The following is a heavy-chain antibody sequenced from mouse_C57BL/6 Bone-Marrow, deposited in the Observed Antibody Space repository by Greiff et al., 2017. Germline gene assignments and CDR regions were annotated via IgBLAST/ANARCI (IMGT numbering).Heavy chain of an antibody. CDR2: IDPSDSYT. Sequence: VQLQQPGAELVMPGASVKLSCKASGYTFTSYWMHWVKQRPGQGLEWIGEIDPSDSYTNYNQKFKGKSTLTVDKSSSTAYMQLSSLTSEDSAVYYCARSDGYPFWYFDVWGTGTTVTVSS. J-gene: IGHJ1*03. CDR1: GYTFTSYW. CDR3: ARSDGYPFWYFDV. D-gene: IGHD2-3*01. V-gene: IGHV1-69*01.